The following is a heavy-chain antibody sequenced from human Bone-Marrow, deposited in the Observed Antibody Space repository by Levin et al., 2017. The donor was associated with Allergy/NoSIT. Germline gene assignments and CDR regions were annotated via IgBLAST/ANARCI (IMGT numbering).Heavy chain of an antibody. Sequence: SQTLSLTCSVSGGSISHYYWTWIRQPPGRGLEWIGYIYFSGSTTFNPSLKSRVTMSVDPSKTQFSLRLSSVTAAAPAVSSCGRGIYCSRTSCSPSAIGPWGQGALVTVSS. CDR2: IYFSGST. D-gene: IGHD2-2*01. CDR1: GGSISHYY. CDR3: GRGIYCSRTSCSPSAIGP. J-gene: IGHJ5*02. V-gene: IGHV4-59*01.